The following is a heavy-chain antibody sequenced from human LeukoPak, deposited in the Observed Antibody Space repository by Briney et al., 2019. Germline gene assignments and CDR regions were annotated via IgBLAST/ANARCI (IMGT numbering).Heavy chain of an antibody. D-gene: IGHD6-19*01. V-gene: IGHV3-23*01. CDR2: ISGSGGST. CDR1: GFTSSSYA. J-gene: IGHJ4*02. Sequence: GGSLRLSCAASGFTSSSYAMSWVRQAPGKGLEWVSAISGSGGSTYYADSVKGRFTISRDNSKNTLYLQMNSLRAEDTAVYYCARDQVAYSSGWYPSPFDYWGQGTLVTVSS. CDR3: ARDQVAYSSGWYPSPFDY.